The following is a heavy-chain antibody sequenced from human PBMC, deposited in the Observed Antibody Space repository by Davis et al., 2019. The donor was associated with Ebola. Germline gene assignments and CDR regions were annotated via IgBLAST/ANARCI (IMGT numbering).Heavy chain of an antibody. CDR3: ARAVVPAGPFDP. J-gene: IGHJ5*02. Sequence: AASVKVSCKASGYTFTSYGISWVRQAPGQGLEWMGWISAYNGNTNYAQKLQGRVTMTTDTSTSTTYMELRSLRSDDTAVYYCARAVVPAGPFDPWGQGTLVTVSS. CDR1: GYTFTSYG. CDR2: ISAYNGNT. V-gene: IGHV1-18*01. D-gene: IGHD2-2*01.